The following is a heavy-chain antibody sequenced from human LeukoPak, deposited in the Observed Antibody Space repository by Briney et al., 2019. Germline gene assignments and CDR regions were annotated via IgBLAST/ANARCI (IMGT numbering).Heavy chain of an antibody. J-gene: IGHJ4*02. CDR3: ARGGYCSSTSCYSIGIDY. CDR2: INPNSGGT. D-gene: IGHD2-2*02. Sequence: ASVKVSCKASGYTFTGYYMHWVRQAPGQGLEWMGWINPNSGGTNYAQKFQGRVTMTRDTSIGTAYMELSRLRSDDTAVYYCARGGYCSSTSCYSIGIDYWGQGTLVTVSS. CDR1: GYTFTGYY. V-gene: IGHV1-2*02.